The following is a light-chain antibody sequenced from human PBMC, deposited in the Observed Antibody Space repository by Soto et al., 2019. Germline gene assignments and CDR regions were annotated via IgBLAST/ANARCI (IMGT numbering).Light chain of an antibody. CDR2: LEGSGSY. V-gene: IGLV4-60*02. J-gene: IGLJ1*01. CDR1: SGHSTYI. Sequence: QSVLAQSSSASASLGSSVKLTCTLSSGHSTYIIAWHQQQPGKAPRYLMNLEGSGSYNKGSGVPDRFSGSSSGADRYLTISNLQFEDEADYYCETWDTNTRVFGTGTKLTVL. CDR3: ETWDTNTRV.